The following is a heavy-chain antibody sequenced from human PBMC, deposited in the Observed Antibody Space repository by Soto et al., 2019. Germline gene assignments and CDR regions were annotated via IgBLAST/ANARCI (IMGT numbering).Heavy chain of an antibody. CDR2: ISYDGSNK. D-gene: IGHD5-12*01. CDR1: VLTFSSYG. J-gene: IGHJ6*02. V-gene: IGHV3-30*18. Sequence: GGSLRLSCAASVLTFSSYGMHWVRQAPGKGLEWVAVISYDGSNKYYADSVKGRFTISRDNSKNTLYLQMNSLRAEDTAVYYCAKDLGVLVADNYYGMDVWGQGTTVTVSS. CDR3: AKDLGVLVADNYYGMDV.